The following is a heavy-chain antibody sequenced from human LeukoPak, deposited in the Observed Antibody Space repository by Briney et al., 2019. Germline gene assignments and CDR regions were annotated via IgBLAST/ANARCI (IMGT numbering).Heavy chain of an antibody. J-gene: IGHJ4*02. V-gene: IGHV3-30*19. CDR1: GFTFRNYG. CDR3: ASDRIQIWSYVGTFDS. Sequence: HPGGSLRLSCAASGFTFRNYGMRWVCQAPGKGLEWVTLISYDGSNKYYTDSVRGRFSISRDNSKTAVYLQMNRLRVDDTAVYYCASDRIQIWSYVGTFDSWGQGTLVTVSS. CDR2: ISYDGSNK. D-gene: IGHD5-18*01.